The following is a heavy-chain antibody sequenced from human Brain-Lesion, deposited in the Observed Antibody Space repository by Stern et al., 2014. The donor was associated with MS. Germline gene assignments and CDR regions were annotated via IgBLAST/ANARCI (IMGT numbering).Heavy chain of an antibody. CDR2: VNNDGRRT. CDR1: GFTFSNYW. J-gene: IGHJ5*01. CDR3: ARGERWFDS. Sequence: EVQLVESGGGLVQPGGSLRLSCGASGFTFSNYWMHWVRQAPGQGLVWVSRVNNDGRRTSYADSVKGRFTMSRDNAKNTLYLQMNSLRVEDTAIYYCARGERWFDSWGQGTLVTVSS. V-gene: IGHV3-74*02. D-gene: IGHD3-10*01.